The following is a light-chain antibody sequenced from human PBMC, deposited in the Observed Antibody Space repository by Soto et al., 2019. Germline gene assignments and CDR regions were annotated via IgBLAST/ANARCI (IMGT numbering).Light chain of an antibody. CDR1: SSDVGRYNY. CDR2: DVS. J-gene: IGLJ2*01. Sequence: QSALTQPRSVSGSPGQSVTISCTGTSSDVGRYNYVSWYQHHPGKAPKLVIYDVSKRPSGVPDRFSGSKSANTASLTISGLQAEDEAEYYCCSYAGSFTLVFGGGTKLTVL. V-gene: IGLV2-11*01. CDR3: CSYAGSFTLV.